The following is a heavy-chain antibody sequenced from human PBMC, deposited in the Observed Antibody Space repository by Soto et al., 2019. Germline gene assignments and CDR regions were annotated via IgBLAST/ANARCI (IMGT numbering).Heavy chain of an antibody. J-gene: IGHJ5*02. Sequence: LSLTCTVSGGSISSYYWSWIRQPPGKGLEWIGYIYYSGSTNYNPSLKSRVTISVDTSKNQFSLKLSSVTAADTAVYYCARGLAAAGNWFDPWGQGXLVTVSS. CDR2: IYYSGST. V-gene: IGHV4-59*12. CDR3: ARGLAAAGNWFDP. CDR1: GGSISSYY. D-gene: IGHD6-13*01.